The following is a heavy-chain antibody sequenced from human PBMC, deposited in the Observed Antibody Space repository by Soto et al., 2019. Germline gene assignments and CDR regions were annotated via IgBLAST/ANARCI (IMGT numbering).Heavy chain of an antibody. Sequence: SETLSLTCAVNGGSFSGFYWSWIRQPPGKGLEWIGEFNHGGSTSYNPSLKSRVAISTDTSKSQVSLTLTSVTAADTAIYYCARSARSFGGGSSLGAWGQGTQVTVSS. CDR3: ARSARSFGGGSSLGA. J-gene: IGHJ5*02. V-gene: IGHV4-34*01. D-gene: IGHD3-10*01. CDR2: FNHGGST. CDR1: GGSFSGFY.